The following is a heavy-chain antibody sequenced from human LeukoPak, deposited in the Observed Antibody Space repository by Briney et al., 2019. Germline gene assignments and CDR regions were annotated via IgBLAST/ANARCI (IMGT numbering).Heavy chain of an antibody. CDR2: MYPSGST. CDR3: ARGGAYCGGDCYSGYYYYYYYMDV. D-gene: IGHD2-21*02. J-gene: IGHJ6*03. V-gene: IGHV4-59*12. Sequence: SETLSLTCTVSGGSISSYYWSWIRQPPGKGLDWIGEMYPSGSTNYNPSLKTRVTISIDKSKTQFSLQLSSVTAADTAVYYCARGGAYCGGDCYSGYYYYYYYMDVWGKGTTVTVSS. CDR1: GGSISSYY.